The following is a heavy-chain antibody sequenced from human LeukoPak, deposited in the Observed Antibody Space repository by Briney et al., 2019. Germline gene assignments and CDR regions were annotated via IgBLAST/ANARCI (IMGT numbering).Heavy chain of an antibody. V-gene: IGHV4-4*02. CDR1: GFTFSSYSM. CDR3: TRESGAFSPLGF. CDR2: VHLNGAT. D-gene: IGHD1-26*01. Sequence: GSLRLSCAASGFTFSSYSMNWVRQPPGKGLEWIGEVHLNGATHYNPSLGSRVSMSIDKSKNHMSLKLTSVTAADTAIYYCTRESGAFSPLGFWGQGTLVTVSS. J-gene: IGHJ4*02.